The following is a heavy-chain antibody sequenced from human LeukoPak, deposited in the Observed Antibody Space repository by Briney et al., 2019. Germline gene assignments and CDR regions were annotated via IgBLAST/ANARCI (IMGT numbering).Heavy chain of an antibody. CDR2: INHSGST. CDR1: GGSFSGYY. D-gene: IGHD1-14*01. V-gene: IGHV4-34*01. J-gene: IGHJ4*02. CDR3: ARANPGPDY. Sequence: SETLSLTCAVYGGSFSGYYWSWIRQPPGKGLEWIGEINHSGSTNYNPSLKSRVTISVDTSKNQFSLKLSSVTAADTAVYYCARANPGPDYWGQGTLVTVSS.